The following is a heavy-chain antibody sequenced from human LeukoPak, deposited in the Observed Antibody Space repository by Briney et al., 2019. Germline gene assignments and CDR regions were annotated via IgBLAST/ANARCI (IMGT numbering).Heavy chain of an antibody. CDR3: ARDRGYDVVVPAARTYDAFDI. V-gene: IGHV1-46*01. Sequence: ASVKVPCKASGYTFASYYMHWVRQAPGQGLEWMGIINPSGGSTSYAQKFQGRVTITTDESTSTAYMELSSLRSEDTAVYYCARDRGYDVVVPAARTYDAFDIWGQGTMVTVSS. CDR1: GYTFASYY. J-gene: IGHJ3*02. D-gene: IGHD2-2*01. CDR2: INPSGGST.